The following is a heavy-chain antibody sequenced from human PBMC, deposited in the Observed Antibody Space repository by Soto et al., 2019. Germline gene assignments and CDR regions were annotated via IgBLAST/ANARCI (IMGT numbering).Heavy chain of an antibody. CDR1: GGSISSGGYY. CDR3: ARDDGYSYGYPFDY. V-gene: IGHV4-31*03. Sequence: SETLSLTCTVSGGSISSGGYYWSWIRQHPGKGLEWIGYIYYSGSTYYNPSLKSRVTISVDTSKNQFSLKLSSVTAADTAVYHCARDDGYSYGYPFDYWGQGTLVTVSS. D-gene: IGHD5-18*01. J-gene: IGHJ4*02. CDR2: IYYSGST.